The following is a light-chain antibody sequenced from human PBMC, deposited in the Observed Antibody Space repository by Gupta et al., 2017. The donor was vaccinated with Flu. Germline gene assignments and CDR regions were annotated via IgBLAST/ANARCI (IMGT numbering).Light chain of an antibody. CDR3: QQYNNWPQRS. CDR2: GAS. Sequence: EIVMTQSPATLSVSPGERATLSCRASQSVSSNLAWYQQKPGQAPRLLIYGASTRATGIPARFSGSGSGTEFTLTISSRQSEDFAVYYCQQYNNWPQRSFGQGTKLEIK. V-gene: IGKV3-15*01. CDR1: QSVSSN. J-gene: IGKJ2*03.